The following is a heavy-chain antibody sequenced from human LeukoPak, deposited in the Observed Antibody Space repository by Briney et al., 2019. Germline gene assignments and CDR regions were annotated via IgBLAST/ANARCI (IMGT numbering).Heavy chain of an antibody. J-gene: IGHJ4*02. Sequence: SETLSLTCAVYGGSFSGYYWSWIRQPPGKGLEWIGSIYYSGSTYYNPSLKSRVTISVDTSKNQFSLKLSSVTAADTAVYYCATRYDFWSGYRVYFDYWGQGTLVTVSS. CDR1: GGSFSGYY. CDR2: IYYSGST. CDR3: ATRYDFWSGYRVYFDY. D-gene: IGHD3-3*01. V-gene: IGHV4-34*01.